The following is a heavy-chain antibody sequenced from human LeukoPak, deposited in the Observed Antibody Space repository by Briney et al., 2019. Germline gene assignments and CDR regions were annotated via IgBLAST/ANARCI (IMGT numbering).Heavy chain of an antibody. Sequence: PGGSLRLSCAASGFTFSNYWMHWVRQVPGKGLVWVSHINSDGRITNYADSVKGRFTISRDNAKNTLYLQMNSLRVEDTAVYYCARGRGWYFDLWGRGTLVTVSS. CDR1: GFTFSNYW. J-gene: IGHJ2*01. V-gene: IGHV3-74*01. CDR3: ARGRGWYFDL. CDR2: INSDGRIT. D-gene: IGHD3-10*01.